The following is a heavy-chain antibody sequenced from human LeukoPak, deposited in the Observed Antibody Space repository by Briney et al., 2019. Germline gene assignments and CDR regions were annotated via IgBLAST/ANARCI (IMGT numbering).Heavy chain of an antibody. CDR3: ARKYLRHYYYYGMDV. D-gene: IGHD2-2*02. V-gene: IGHV1-18*01. CDR1: GYSFTSYG. Sequence: GESLKISCKGSGYSFTSYGISWVRQAPGQGLEWMGWISAYNGNTNYAQKLQGRVTMTTDTSTSTAYMELRSLRSDDTAVYYCARKYLRHYYYYGMDVWGQGTTVTVSS. CDR2: ISAYNGNT. J-gene: IGHJ6*02.